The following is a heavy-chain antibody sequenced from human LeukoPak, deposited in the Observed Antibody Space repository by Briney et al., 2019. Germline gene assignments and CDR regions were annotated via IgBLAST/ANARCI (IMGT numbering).Heavy chain of an antibody. V-gene: IGHV3-66*02. CDR1: GFTVSTNY. J-gene: IGHJ4*02. CDR2: IYSDGST. D-gene: IGHD2-2*01. Sequence: PGGSLRLSCAASGFTVSTNYMSWVRQAPGKGLEWVSVIYSDGSTYYADSVKGRFTISRDNSKNTTDLHMSSLRADDTAVYFCARDYCTTTSCPNFFDYWGQGTLVTVSS. CDR3: ARDYCTTTSCPNFFDY.